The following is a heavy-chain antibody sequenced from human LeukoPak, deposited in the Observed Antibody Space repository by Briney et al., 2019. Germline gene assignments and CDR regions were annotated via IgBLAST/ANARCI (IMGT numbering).Heavy chain of an antibody. CDR3: ARATIYCGGDCYQGALDI. Sequence: SETLSLTCTVSSGSISTYYWSWIRQPPGKGLEWIGYIYYSGNTNYNPSLMSRVTISVDTSKSQFSLNLNSVTAADTAVYYCARATIYCGGDCYQGALDIWGQGTMVTVSS. D-gene: IGHD2-21*02. CDR1: SGSISTYY. CDR2: IYYSGNT. J-gene: IGHJ3*02. V-gene: IGHV4-59*01.